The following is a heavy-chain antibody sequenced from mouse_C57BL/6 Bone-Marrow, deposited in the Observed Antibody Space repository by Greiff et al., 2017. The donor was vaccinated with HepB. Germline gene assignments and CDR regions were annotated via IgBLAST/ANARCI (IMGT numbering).Heavy chain of an antibody. CDR1: GYTFTSYW. J-gene: IGHJ3*01. CDR2: IYPGSGST. Sequence: VQLQQPGAELVKPGASVKMSCKASGYTFTSYWITWVKQRPGQGLEWIGDIYPGSGSTNYNEKFKSKATLTVDTSSSTAYMQLSSLTSEDSAVYYCARGGTYYSPWFAYWGQGTLVTVSA. D-gene: IGHD2-12*01. V-gene: IGHV1-55*01. CDR3: ARGGTYYSPWFAY.